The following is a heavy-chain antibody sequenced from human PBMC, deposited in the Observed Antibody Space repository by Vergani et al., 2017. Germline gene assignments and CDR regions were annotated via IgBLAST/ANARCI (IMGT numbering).Heavy chain of an antibody. Sequence: QVQLQQWGPGLVTPSGTLSLTCAVYGGSISSDNWWNWVRQAPGKGLQWIGEIHRSRSTNYNPSLKSRVTISVDKSKNQFSLKLSSVTAADTAVYYCARFLTGTTIYYYYGMDVWGQGTTVTVSS. D-gene: IGHD1-20*01. CDR3: ARFLTGTTIYYYYGMDV. V-gene: IGHV4-4*02. J-gene: IGHJ6*02. CDR2: IHRSRST. CDR1: GGSISSDNW.